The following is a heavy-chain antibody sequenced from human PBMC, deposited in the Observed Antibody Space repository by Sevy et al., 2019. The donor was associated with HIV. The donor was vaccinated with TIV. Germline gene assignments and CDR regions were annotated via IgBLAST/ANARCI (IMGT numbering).Heavy chain of an antibody. D-gene: IGHD3-16*02. CDR3: ARVVLYYDYVWGSYRYPPGRFDP. J-gene: IGHJ5*02. V-gene: IGHV4-34*01. CDR1: GGTFSGYY. CDR2: INHSGST. Sequence: SETLSLTCAVYGGTFSGYYWSWICQPPGKGLEWIGEINHSGSTNYNPSLKSRVTISVDTSKNQFSLKLSSVTAADTAVYYCARVVLYYDYVWGSYRYPPGRFDPWGQGTLVTVSS.